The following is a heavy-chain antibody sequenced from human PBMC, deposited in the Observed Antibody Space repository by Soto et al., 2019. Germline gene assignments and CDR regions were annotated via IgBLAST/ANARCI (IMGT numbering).Heavy chain of an antibody. Sequence: QVQLQESGPGLVKPSQTLSLTCTVSGGSISSGGNYWSWIRQHPGKGLEWIGYIYYSGTTYYNPSLKSRLSISVDTSKNQFSLKLHSVTAADTALYYCARATYDILTGYSFFDYWGQGTLVTVSS. CDR1: GGSISSGGNY. CDR3: ARATYDILTGYSFFDY. D-gene: IGHD3-9*01. CDR2: IYYSGTT. V-gene: IGHV4-31*03. J-gene: IGHJ4*02.